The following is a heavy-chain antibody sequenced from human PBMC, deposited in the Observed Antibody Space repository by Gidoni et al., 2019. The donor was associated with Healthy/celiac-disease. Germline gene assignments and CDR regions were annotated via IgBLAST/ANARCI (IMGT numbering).Heavy chain of an antibody. D-gene: IGHD5-18*01. CDR1: GFTFGSYG. CDR3: AKVFLPEGYSYGYPYYYYYGMDV. V-gene: IGHV3-30*18. Sequence: QVQLVESGGGVVQPGRSLRLSGAASGFTFGSYGLHWVRQAPGQGLEWVAVISYDGSNKYYADSVKGRFTISRDNSKNTLYLQMNSLRAEDTAVYYCAKVFLPEGYSYGYPYYYYYGMDVWGQGTTVTVSS. CDR2: ISYDGSNK. J-gene: IGHJ6*02.